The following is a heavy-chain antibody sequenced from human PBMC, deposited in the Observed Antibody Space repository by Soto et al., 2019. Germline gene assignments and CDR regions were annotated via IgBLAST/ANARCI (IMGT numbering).Heavy chain of an antibody. V-gene: IGHV3-30-3*01. J-gene: IGHJ4*02. CDR1: GFTFSSYA. D-gene: IGHD6-13*01. Sequence: PGGSLRLSCAASGFTFSSYAMHWVRQAPGKGLEWVAVISYDGSNKYYADSVKGRFTISRDNSKNTLYLQMNSLRAEDTAVYYCARDNDKRPLPSIAAAGVFDYWGQGTLVTVSS. CDR2: ISYDGSNK. CDR3: ARDNDKRPLPSIAAAGVFDY.